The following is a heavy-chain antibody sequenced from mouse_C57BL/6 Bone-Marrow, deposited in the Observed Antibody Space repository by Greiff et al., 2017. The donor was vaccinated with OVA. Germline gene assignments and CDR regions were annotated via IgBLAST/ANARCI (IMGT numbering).Heavy chain of an antibody. J-gene: IGHJ4*01. CDR3: AQSGSLYAMDY. V-gene: IGHV1-61*01. CDR1: GYTFTSYW. CDR2: IYPSDSET. D-gene: IGHD3-2*02. Sequence: VQLQHPGAELVRPGSSVKLSCKASGYTFTSYWMDWVKQRPGQGLEWIGNIYPSDSETHYNQKFKDKATLTVDKSSSTAYMQLSSLTSEDSAVYYCAQSGSLYAMDYWGQGTSVTVSS.